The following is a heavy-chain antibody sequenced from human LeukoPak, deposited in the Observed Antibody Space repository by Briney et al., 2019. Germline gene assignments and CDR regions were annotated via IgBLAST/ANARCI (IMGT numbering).Heavy chain of an antibody. Sequence: SETLSLTCTVSGGSISSYYWSWIRQPPGKGLEWIGYIYYSGSTNYNPSLESRVTLSVDTAKNQFSLKLSSVTAADTAVYYCARGRGVYYYYMDVWGKGTTVTISS. CDR3: ARGRGVYYYYMDV. CDR1: GGSISSYY. CDR2: IYYSGST. D-gene: IGHD3-10*01. J-gene: IGHJ6*03. V-gene: IGHV4-59*01.